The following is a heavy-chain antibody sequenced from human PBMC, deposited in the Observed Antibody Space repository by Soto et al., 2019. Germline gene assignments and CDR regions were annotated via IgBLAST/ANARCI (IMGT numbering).Heavy chain of an antibody. J-gene: IGHJ4*02. CDR3: ARVPVVVPAALHFDY. Sequence: GASVKVSCKASGYTFTSYYMHWVRQAPGQGLEWMGIINPSGGSTSYAQKFQGRVTMTRDTSTSTVYMELSSLRSEDTAVYYCARVPVVVPAALHFDYWGQGXLVTVSS. CDR2: INPSGGST. D-gene: IGHD2-2*01. V-gene: IGHV1-46*01. CDR1: GYTFTSYY.